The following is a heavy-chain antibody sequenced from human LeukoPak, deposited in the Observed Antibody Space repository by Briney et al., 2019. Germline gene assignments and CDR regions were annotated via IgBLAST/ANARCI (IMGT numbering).Heavy chain of an antibody. J-gene: IGHJ5*02. CDR3: ARAKDYDILTGFLGDWFDP. V-gene: IGHV4-59*12. CDR1: GGSISSDY. D-gene: IGHD3-9*01. CDR2: IHDSGST. Sequence: SETLSLTCTVSGGSISSDYWSWIRQPPGKGLEWIGNIHDSGSTNYNPSLKSRVTMSVDTSKNQFSLKLSSVTAADTAVYYCARAKDYDILTGFLGDWFDPWGQGTLVTVSS.